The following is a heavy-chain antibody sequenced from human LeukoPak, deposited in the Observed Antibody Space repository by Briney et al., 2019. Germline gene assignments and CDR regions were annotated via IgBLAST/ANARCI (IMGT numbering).Heavy chain of an antibody. V-gene: IGHV4-59*01. CDR2: IYYSGST. CDR3: ARGGGMGHYYYYMDV. D-gene: IGHD5-24*01. Sequence: SETLSLTCTVSGGSIISYYWSWIRQPPGKGLEWIGYIYYSGSTNYNPSLKSRVTISVDTSKNQFSLKLSSVTAADTAVYYCARGGGMGHYYYYMDVWGKGTTVAISS. CDR1: GGSIISYY. J-gene: IGHJ6*03.